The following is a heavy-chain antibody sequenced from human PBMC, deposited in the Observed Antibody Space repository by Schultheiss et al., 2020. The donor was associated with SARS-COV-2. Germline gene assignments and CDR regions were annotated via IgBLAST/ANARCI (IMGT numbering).Heavy chain of an antibody. V-gene: IGHV3-48*04. Sequence: GESLKISCAASGFTFSSYGMHWVRQAPGKGLEWVSYISSSGSTIYYADSVKGRFTISRDNAKNSLYLQMNSLRAEDTAVYYCAREAYSSSLDYWGQGTLVTVSS. CDR2: ISSSGSTI. CDR3: AREAYSSSLDY. J-gene: IGHJ4*02. CDR1: GFTFSSYG. D-gene: IGHD6-6*01.